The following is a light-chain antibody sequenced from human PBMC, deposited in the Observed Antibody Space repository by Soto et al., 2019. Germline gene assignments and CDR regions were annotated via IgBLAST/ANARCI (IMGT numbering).Light chain of an antibody. Sequence: ELTQPPSVSVSPGQTASITCSGDKLGDKYACWYQQRPGQSPVLVIYEDTKRPSGIPERFSGSNSGNTATLTISGTQTMDEADYYCQTWDSSSGWVFGTGTKV. CDR1: KLGDKY. CDR3: QTWDSSSGWV. CDR2: EDT. V-gene: IGLV3-1*01. J-gene: IGLJ1*01.